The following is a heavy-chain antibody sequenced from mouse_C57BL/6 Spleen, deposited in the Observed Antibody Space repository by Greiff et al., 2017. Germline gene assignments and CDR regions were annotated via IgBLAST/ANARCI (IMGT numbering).Heavy chain of an antibody. V-gene: IGHV1-54*01. J-gene: IGHJ2*01. CDR1: GYAFTNYL. CDR3: ARSPPDY. CDR2: INPGSGGT. Sequence: VMLVESGAELVRPGTSVKVSCKASGYAFTNYLIEWVKQRPGQGLEWIGVINPGSGGTNYNEKFKGKATLTADKSSSTAYMQLSSLTSEDSAVYFCARSPPDYWGQGTTLTVSS.